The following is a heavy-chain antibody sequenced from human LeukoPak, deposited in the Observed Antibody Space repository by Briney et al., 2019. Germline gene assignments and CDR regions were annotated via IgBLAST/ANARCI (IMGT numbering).Heavy chain of an antibody. CDR1: GFTFSSYS. CDR2: ISSGSSTI. D-gene: IGHD3-22*01. CDR3: ARDSSGYHHTYYFDY. J-gene: IGHJ4*02. Sequence: GGSLRLSCAASGFTFSSYSMNWVRQAPGKGLEWISYISSGSSTIYYADSVKGRFTISGDNAKNSLYLQMNSLRDEDTAVYYCARDSSGYHHTYYFDYWGQGTLVTVSS. V-gene: IGHV3-48*02.